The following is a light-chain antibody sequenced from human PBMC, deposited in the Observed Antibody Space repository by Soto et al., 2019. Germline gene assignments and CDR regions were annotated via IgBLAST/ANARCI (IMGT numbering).Light chain of an antibody. CDR1: QGISNY. Sequence: DIQMTQSPSSLSASVGDRVTITCRASQGISNYLAWYQQKPGKVPKLLIYAASTFQSGVPSRFSGSGSGTDFTLTISSLQPEDAATYFCQNYNSAPFTFGPGIKVDIK. V-gene: IGKV1-27*01. CDR2: AAS. CDR3: QNYNSAPFT. J-gene: IGKJ3*01.